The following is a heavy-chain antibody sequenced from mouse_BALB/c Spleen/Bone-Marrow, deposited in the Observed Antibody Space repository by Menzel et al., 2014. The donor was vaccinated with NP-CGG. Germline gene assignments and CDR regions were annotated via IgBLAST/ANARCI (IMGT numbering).Heavy chain of an antibody. CDR3: ARGAYGLFDY. CDR1: GYPFXTYP. J-gene: IGHJ2*01. CDR2: FHPYDDDT. Sequence: VKLMESGAELVKPGASVEMSCKAFGYPFXTYPIEWMRQNHGKNLEWIGNFHPYDDDTKYNEQFKGKAKLTVDKSSTTVSLELSRLTSDDSAVYYCARGAYGLFDYWGQGTTLTVST. V-gene: IGHV1-47*01. D-gene: IGHD6-5*01.